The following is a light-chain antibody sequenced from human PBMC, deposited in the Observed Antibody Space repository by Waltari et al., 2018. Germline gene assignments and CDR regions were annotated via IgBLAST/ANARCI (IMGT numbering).Light chain of an antibody. V-gene: IGKV3-20*01. CDR2: GAS. Sequence: QSPGTLSLSPGERATLSCRASQSVSSSYLAWYQQKPGQAPRLLIYGASSRATGIPDRFSGSGSGTDFTLTISRLEPEDFAVYYCQQYGSSPYTFGQGTKLEIK. J-gene: IGKJ2*01. CDR3: QQYGSSPYT. CDR1: QSVSSSY.